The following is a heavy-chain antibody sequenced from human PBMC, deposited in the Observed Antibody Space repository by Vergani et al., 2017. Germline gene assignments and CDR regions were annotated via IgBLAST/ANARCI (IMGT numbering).Heavy chain of an antibody. D-gene: IGHD3-9*01. CDR1: GYTFSNYY. J-gene: IGHJ4*02. V-gene: IGHV1-46*03. CDR3: ARGDYGILTGYRY. CDR2: INPSGGHT. Sequence: QVQVVQSGAEVKKSGASVKVSCKTSGYTFSNYYMHWVRQAPGQGLEWMGIINPSGGHTNYAQKFQGRVTMTRDTSTSTVYMELSSLGSEDTAIYYYARGDYGILTGYRYWGQGTLVTVSA.